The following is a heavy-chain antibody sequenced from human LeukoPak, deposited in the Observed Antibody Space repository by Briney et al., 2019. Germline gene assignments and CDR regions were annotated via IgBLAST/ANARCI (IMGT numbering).Heavy chain of an antibody. CDR2: INPNSGGT. J-gene: IGHJ4*02. CDR3: ARDAIVRDYSNSDY. D-gene: IGHD4-11*01. CDR1: GYTFTGYY. Sequence: GASVKVSCKASGYTFTGYYIHWVRQAPGHALEWMGWINPNSGGTNYAQKFQGRVTMTRDTSISTAYMELSRLTSDDTAVYYCARDAIVRDYSNSDYWGQGTLVTVSS. V-gene: IGHV1-2*02.